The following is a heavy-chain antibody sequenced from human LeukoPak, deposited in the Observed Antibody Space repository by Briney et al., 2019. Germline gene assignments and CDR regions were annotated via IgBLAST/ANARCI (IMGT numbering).Heavy chain of an antibody. V-gene: IGHV1-46*01. J-gene: IGHJ4*02. CDR3: ARATDPGAAAGTGVDY. D-gene: IGHD6-13*01. CDR2: INPSGGST. Sequence: GASVKVSCKASGYTFTSYYMHWVRQAPGQGLEWMGIINPSGGSTSYAQKFQGRVTMTRDTSTSTVYMELSSLRSEDTAVYYCARATDPGAAAGTGVDYWGQGTLVTVSS. CDR1: GYTFTSYY.